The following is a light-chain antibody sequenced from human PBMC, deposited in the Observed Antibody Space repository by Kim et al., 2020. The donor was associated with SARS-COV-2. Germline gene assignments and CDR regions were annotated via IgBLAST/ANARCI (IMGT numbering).Light chain of an antibody. CDR1: QSISVH. V-gene: IGKV1-5*03. J-gene: IGKJ4*01. CDR3: QQYNSFSAI. CDR2: KAS. Sequence: DIQMTQSPSTLSASLGDRVTITCRASQSISVHLAWYQQKPGKAPKLLIYKASSLESGVPSRFSGSGSGTEFTLTISSLQPDDFATYYCQQYNSFSAIFGGGTKLEIK.